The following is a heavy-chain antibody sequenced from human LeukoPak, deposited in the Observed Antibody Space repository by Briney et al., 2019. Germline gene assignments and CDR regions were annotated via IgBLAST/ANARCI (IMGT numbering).Heavy chain of an antibody. V-gene: IGHV3-23*01. CDR1: GFTFSSYA. D-gene: IGHD3-22*01. Sequence: PGGSLRLSCAASGFTFSSYAMSWVRQAPGKGLEWVSAIGGSGGSTYYADSVKGRFTISRDNSKNTLYLQMNSLRAEDTAVYYCAKDVGYYDSSGYADYWGQGTLVTVSS. CDR2: IGGSGGST. J-gene: IGHJ4*02. CDR3: AKDVGYYDSSGYADY.